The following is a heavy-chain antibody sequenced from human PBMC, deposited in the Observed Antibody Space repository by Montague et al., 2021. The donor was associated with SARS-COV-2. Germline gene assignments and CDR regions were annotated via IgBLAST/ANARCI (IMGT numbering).Heavy chain of an antibody. Sequence: SETLSLTCTVSGGSIRSSSYYWGWIRQPPGKGLGWIGNIYYSGSTYYNPSLKSRVTISVDTSKDQFSLNLNSVTAADTAIYFCARPASGIGNAFDVWGQGTMVNVSS. J-gene: IGHJ3*01. CDR3: ARPASGIGNAFDV. V-gene: IGHV4-39*01. CDR1: GGSIRSSSYY. D-gene: IGHD3-10*01. CDR2: IYYSGST.